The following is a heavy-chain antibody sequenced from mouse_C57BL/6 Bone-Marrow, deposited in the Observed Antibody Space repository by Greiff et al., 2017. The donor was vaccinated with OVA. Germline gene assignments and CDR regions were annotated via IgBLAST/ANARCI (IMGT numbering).Heavy chain of an antibody. Sequence: QVQLQQPGAELVMPGASVKLSCKASGYTFTSYWMHWVKQRPGQGLEWIGEIDPSDSYTNYNQKFKGKSTLTVDKSSSTAYMQLSSLTSEDSAVYYCARSGYDYEDYWGQGTTPTVSS. V-gene: IGHV1-69*01. CDR3: ARSGYDYEDY. CDR1: GYTFTSYW. D-gene: IGHD2-4*01. J-gene: IGHJ2*01. CDR2: IDPSDSYT.